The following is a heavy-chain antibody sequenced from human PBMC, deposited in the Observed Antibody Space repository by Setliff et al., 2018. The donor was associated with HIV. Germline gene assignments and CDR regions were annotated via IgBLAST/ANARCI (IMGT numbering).Heavy chain of an antibody. V-gene: IGHV7-4-1*02. CDR3: ARESPMIVVASTTFDY. J-gene: IGHJ4*02. Sequence: ASVKVSCKASGYTFTSYALNWVRQAPGQGLEWMGWINTNTGNPTYAQGFTGRFVFSLDTSVTTAYLQISSLKADDTAVCYCARESPMIVVASTTFDYWGQGTLVTVSS. CDR2: INTNTGNP. CDR1: GYTFTSYA. D-gene: IGHD3-22*01.